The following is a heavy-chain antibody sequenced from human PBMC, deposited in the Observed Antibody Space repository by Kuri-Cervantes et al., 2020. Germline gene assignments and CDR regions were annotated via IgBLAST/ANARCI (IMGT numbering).Heavy chain of an antibody. J-gene: IGHJ6*03. CDR3: ARSAKYYDFWSGYYNPGGWYYYYYMDV. D-gene: IGHD3-3*01. CDR2: IFQSGNT. CDR1: GYSISSGYY. V-gene: IGHV4-38-2*01. Sequence: SQTLSLTCAVSGYSISSGYYWGWIRQPPGKGLEWIGSIFQSGNTFYNPSLKSRVTVSVDTSKNQFSLKLSSVTAADTAVYYCARSAKYYDFWSGYYNPGGWYYYYYMDVWGKGTTVTVSS.